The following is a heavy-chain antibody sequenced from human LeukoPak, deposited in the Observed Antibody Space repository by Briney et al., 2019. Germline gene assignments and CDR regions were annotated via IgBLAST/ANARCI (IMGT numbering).Heavy chain of an antibody. V-gene: IGHV1-8*01. J-gene: IGHJ5*02. CDR3: ARGPAASHRNWFDP. D-gene: IGHD2-15*01. CDR2: MNPNSGYT. Sequence: APVKVSCKASGFTFTSYDINWVRQASGQGLEWMGWMNPNSGYTGHAQKFQGRVTMTRNTSISTAYMELSSLRSEDTAVYYCARGPAASHRNWFDPWGQGTLVTVSS. CDR1: GFTFTSYD.